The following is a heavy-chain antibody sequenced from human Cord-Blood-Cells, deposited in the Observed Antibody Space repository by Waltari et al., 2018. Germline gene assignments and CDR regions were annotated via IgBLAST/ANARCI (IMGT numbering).Heavy chain of an antibody. Sequence: QVQLVQSGAEVKKPGASVKVSCKASGYTFTGYYMHWVRQAPGQGLEWMGWINPNRGGTNYAQKFQGWVTMTRDTSISTAYMELSRLRSDDTAVYYCARESATGTTSPYYGMDVWGQGTTVTVSS. CDR3: ARESATGTTSPYYGMDV. CDR1: GYTFTGYY. CDR2: INPNRGGT. V-gene: IGHV1-2*04. D-gene: IGHD1-7*01. J-gene: IGHJ6*02.